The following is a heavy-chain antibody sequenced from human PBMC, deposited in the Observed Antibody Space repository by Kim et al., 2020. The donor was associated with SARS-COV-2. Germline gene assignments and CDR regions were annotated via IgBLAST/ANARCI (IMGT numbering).Heavy chain of an antibody. V-gene: IGHV3-23*01. Sequence: GGSLRLSCAASGFTFSSYAMSWVRQAPGKGLEWVSTISGSGAGSTYYADSVKGRFTISRENSKSTLYLHMNSLRAEDTAIYYCAKDVMSYYYDSSGFNWG. J-gene: IGHJ1*01. CDR1: GFTFSSYA. CDR2: ISGSGAGST. D-gene: IGHD3-22*01. CDR3: AKDVMSYYYDSSGFN.